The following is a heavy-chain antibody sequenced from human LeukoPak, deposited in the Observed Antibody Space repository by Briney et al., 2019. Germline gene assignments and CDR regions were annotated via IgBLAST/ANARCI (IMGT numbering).Heavy chain of an antibody. D-gene: IGHD3-3*01. CDR1: GFTFSRYW. V-gene: IGHV3-7*01. Sequence: GGSLRLSCAASGFTFSRYWMTWVRQAPGKGLEWVANIKQDGSEKYYVGSVMGRFTISRDNANNSLFLQMNSLRAEDTAVYYCARPHSISGDDAFDIWGHGTMVSVSS. J-gene: IGHJ3*02. CDR2: IKQDGSEK. CDR3: ARPHSISGDDAFDI.